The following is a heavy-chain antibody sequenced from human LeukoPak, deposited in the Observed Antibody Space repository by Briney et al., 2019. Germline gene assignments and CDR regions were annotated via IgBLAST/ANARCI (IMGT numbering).Heavy chain of an antibody. J-gene: IGHJ3*02. D-gene: IGHD6-13*01. CDR2: IYYSGST. V-gene: IGHV4-59*01. CDR1: GGSISSYY. CDR3: ARDSGSTDAFDI. Sequence: SGTLSLTCTVSGGSISSYYWSWIRQPPGKGLEWIGYIYYSGSTNYNPSLKSQVTISVDTSKNQFSLKLSSVTAADTAVYYCARDSGSTDAFDIWGQGTMVTVSS.